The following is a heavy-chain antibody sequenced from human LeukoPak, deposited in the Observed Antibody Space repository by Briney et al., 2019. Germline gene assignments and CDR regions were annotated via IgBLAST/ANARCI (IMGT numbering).Heavy chain of an antibody. CDR2: ILYDGSKK. J-gene: IGHJ4*02. Sequence: PGGSLRLSCAASGFTFSSYAMHWVRQAPGKGLEWVAVILYDGSKKYYADFVKGRFTISRDKSNNTLFLQMNSLRLEDTAVYYCAKESSGGDFDYWGQGTLVTVSS. V-gene: IGHV3-30*04. CDR1: GFTFSSYA. D-gene: IGHD5-12*01. CDR3: AKESSGGDFDY.